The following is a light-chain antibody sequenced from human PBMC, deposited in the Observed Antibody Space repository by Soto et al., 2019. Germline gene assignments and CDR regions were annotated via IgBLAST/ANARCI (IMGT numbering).Light chain of an antibody. CDR3: NSFTSSTTWV. CDR1: SSDAGGYNY. V-gene: IGLV2-14*01. J-gene: IGLJ3*02. CDR2: EVN. Sequence: QSAPTQPASVSGSPGQSITISCTGTSSDAGGYNYVSWFQQHPGKAPKLLIYEVNNRPSGVSNRFSGSKSGNTASLTISGLQTEDEADYYCNSFTSSTTWVFGGGTQLTVL.